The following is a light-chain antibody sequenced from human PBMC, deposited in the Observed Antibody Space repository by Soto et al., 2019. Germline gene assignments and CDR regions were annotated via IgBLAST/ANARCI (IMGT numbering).Light chain of an antibody. V-gene: IGKV3-15*01. CDR3: LQHKSWPFT. CDR1: QSVSSS. Sequence: EIVMTQSPATLSVSPGERATLSCRASQSVSSSLAWFQQKPGQAPRLLIYAASARATGIAARLSGSGSGTEFTLSISSLQSEDFAVYYCLQHKSWPFTFGQGTNLELK. J-gene: IGKJ2*01. CDR2: AAS.